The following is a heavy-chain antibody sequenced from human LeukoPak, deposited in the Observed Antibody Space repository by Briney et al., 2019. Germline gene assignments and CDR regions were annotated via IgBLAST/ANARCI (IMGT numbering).Heavy chain of an antibody. Sequence: GGSLRLSCTVSGFTLSSYEMSWIRQAPGKGLEWVSSIDYDGGSGHYADSVKGRFTISRDNSNNTLFLHLNGLRGEDTAVYYCTRNSGWYGLSWGQGTLVTVSS. V-gene: IGHV3-23*01. CDR1: GFTLSSYE. D-gene: IGHD6-19*01. CDR2: IDYDGGSG. CDR3: TRNSGWYGLS. J-gene: IGHJ1*01.